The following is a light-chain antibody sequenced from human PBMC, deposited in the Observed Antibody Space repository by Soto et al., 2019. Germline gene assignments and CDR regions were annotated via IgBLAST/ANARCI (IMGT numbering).Light chain of an antibody. J-gene: IGKJ1*01. V-gene: IGKV1-27*01. Sequence: DIQMTQSPSSLSASVGDRVTITCRASQGISKYLAWYQQKPGKVPKLLIYAASTLQSGVPSRFSGSGSGTDFTLTISSLQPEDVATYYCQKYNSDPWTFGQGTKVETK. CDR2: AAS. CDR1: QGISKY. CDR3: QKYNSDPWT.